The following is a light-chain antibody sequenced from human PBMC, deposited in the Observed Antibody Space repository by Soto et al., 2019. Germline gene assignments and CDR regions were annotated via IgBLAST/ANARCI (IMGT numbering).Light chain of an antibody. J-gene: IGKJ4*01. CDR1: QDISNY. Sequence: GDRVTLTCRASQDISNYLAWYLQKPGEAPKFLIYATSTLQSGVPSRFSGSGSGTEFTLTISSLQPEDFATYYCQQVNSYPLTFGGGTKVEIK. CDR3: QQVNSYPLT. V-gene: IGKV1-9*01. CDR2: ATS.